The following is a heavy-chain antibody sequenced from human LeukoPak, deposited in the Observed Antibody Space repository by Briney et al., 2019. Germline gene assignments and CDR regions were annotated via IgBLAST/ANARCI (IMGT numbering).Heavy chain of an antibody. V-gene: IGHV4-39*01. CDR1: GGSISRSNNY. CDR3: ARHEEEDGYNAKTMDY. D-gene: IGHD5-24*01. CDR2: IHYSGTT. J-gene: IGHJ4*02. Sequence: SETLSLTCTVSGGSISRSNNYWGWVRQPPWKGLEWIGSIHYSGTTCYNPSLRSRVTIFVDTSKNQFSLILTSVTAADTAVYYCARHEEEDGYNAKTMDYWGQGTLVTVSS.